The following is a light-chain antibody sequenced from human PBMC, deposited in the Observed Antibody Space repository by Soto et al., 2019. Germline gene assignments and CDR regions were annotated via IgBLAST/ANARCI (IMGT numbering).Light chain of an antibody. CDR3: QQSYSAPWM. CDR1: RTIGTY. Sequence: DIQMTQSPSPLSASVGDRVTISCRTNRTIGTYLNWYQHRPGKPPTLLIYGASTLQRGVPSRFSGSRSRTDFTLVISSLQPEDFATYYCQQSYSAPWMFGPGTRVDVK. CDR2: GAS. J-gene: IGKJ1*01. V-gene: IGKV1-39*01.